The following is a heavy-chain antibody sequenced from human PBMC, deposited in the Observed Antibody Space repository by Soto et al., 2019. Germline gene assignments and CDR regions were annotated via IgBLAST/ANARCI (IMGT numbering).Heavy chain of an antibody. CDR2: IIPILGTA. Sequence: ASVKVSCKASGGTFSSYAISWVRQAPGQGLEWMGGIIPILGTANYAQKFQGRVTITADESTSTAYMELSSLRSEDTAVYYCAMRDGYIGPDEYWGQGTLVTVSS. D-gene: IGHD5-12*01. CDR3: AMRDGYIGPDEY. J-gene: IGHJ4*02. CDR1: GGTFSSYA. V-gene: IGHV1-69*13.